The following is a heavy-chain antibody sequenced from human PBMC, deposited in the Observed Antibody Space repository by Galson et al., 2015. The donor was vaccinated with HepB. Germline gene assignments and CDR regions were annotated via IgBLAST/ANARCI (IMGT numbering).Heavy chain of an antibody. CDR3: ASYDYGDSALGY. D-gene: IGHD4-17*01. J-gene: IGHJ4*02. Sequence: SVKVSCKASGYTFTSYGISWVRQAPGQGLEWMGWISAYNGNTNYAQKLQGRVTMTTDTSTSTAYMELRSLRSDDTAVYYCASYDYGDSALGYWGQGTLVTVSS. CDR2: ISAYNGNT. CDR1: GYTFTSYG. V-gene: IGHV1-18*01.